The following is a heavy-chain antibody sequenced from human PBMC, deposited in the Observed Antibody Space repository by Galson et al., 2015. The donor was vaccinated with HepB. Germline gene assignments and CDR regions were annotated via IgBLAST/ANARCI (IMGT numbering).Heavy chain of an antibody. Sequence: SLRLSCAASGFTFSSYAMHWVRQAPGQGLEWVSVTSSDVSDKYYGDSVKGRFTISRDNSKSTLYLQMNSLRPEDTAVYYCARDQVATINYYFYLEVWGQGTTVTVSS. V-gene: IGHV3-30*03. CDR2: TSSDVSDK. D-gene: IGHD5-12*01. CDR3: ARDQVATINYYFYLEV. J-gene: IGHJ6*03. CDR1: GFTFSSYA.